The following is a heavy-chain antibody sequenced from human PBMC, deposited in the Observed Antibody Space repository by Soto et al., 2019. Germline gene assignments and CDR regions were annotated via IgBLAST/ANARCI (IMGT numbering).Heavy chain of an antibody. CDR3: AGIRYFDWPDDAFDI. CDR1: GFTFSSYS. V-gene: IGHV3-48*02. J-gene: IGHJ3*02. Sequence: EVQLVESGGGLVQPGGSLRLSCAASGFTFSSYSMNWVRQAPGKGLEWDSYISSSSSTIYYADSVKGRFTISRDNAKNSLYLQMNSLRDEDTAVYYCAGIRYFDWPDDAFDIWGQGTMVTVSS. D-gene: IGHD3-9*01. CDR2: ISSSSSTI.